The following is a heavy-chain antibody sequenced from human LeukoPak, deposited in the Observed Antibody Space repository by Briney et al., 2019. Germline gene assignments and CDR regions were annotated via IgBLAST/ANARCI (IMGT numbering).Heavy chain of an antibody. D-gene: IGHD3-3*01. CDR2: IWYDGSNK. Sequence: PGRSLRLSCAASGFTFSSYGMHWVRQAPGKGLEWVAVIWYDGSNKYYADSVKGRFTISRDNSKNTLYLQMNSLRAEDTAVYYCARGRPYYDSNRGDWYDPWGQGTLVTVSS. V-gene: IGHV3-33*01. CDR3: ARGRPYYDSNRGDWYDP. CDR1: GFTFSSYG. J-gene: IGHJ5*02.